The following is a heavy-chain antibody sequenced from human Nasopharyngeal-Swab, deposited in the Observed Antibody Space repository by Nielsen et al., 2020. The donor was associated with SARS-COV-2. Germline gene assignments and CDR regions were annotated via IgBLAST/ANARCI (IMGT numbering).Heavy chain of an antibody. CDR3: ARLDVSAAGRDY. V-gene: IGHV4-39*01. D-gene: IGHD6-13*01. J-gene: IGHJ4*02. CDR2: IYYSGST. Sequence: VRQMPGKGLEWIGSIYYSGSTCYNPSLKSRVTLSVDTSKNQFSLKLSSVTAADTAVYYCARLDVSAAGRDYWGQGTLVTVSS.